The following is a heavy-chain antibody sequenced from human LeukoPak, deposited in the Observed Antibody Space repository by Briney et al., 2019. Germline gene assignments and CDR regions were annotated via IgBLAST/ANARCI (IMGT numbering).Heavy chain of an antibody. CDR2: ISSSGSTI. Sequence: PGGSLRLSCAASGFTFSDYYMSWIRQAPGKGLEWVSYISSSGSTIYYADSVKGRFTISRDNAKNSLYLQMNSLRAEDTAVYYCARDPDRYSSSLFDYWGQGTLVTVSS. J-gene: IGHJ4*02. CDR3: ARDPDRYSSSLFDY. V-gene: IGHV3-11*01. D-gene: IGHD6-13*01. CDR1: GFTFSDYY.